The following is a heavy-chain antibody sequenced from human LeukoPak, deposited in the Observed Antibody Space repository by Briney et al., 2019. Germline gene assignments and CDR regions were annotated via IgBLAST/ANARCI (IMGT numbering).Heavy chain of an antibody. V-gene: IGHV3-23*01. D-gene: IGHD3-10*01. CDR1: GFTFSSYS. J-gene: IGHJ5*02. Sequence: GGSLRLSCAASGFTFSSYSMNWVRQAPGKGLEWVSAISGSGGSTYYADSVKGRFTISRDNSKNTLYLQMNSLRAEDTAVYYCAKDRAGLLWFGEMSSWFDPWGQGTLVTVSS. CDR2: ISGSGGST. CDR3: AKDRAGLLWFGEMSSWFDP.